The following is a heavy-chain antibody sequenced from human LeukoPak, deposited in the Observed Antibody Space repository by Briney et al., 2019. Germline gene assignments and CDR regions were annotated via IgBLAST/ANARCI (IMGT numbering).Heavy chain of an antibody. CDR3: ARRLSYGSGSLYWFDP. J-gene: IGHJ5*02. CDR1: GYSLTSYW. Sequence: GESLKISCKGSGYSLTSYWISWVRQMPGKGLEWMGRIDPSDSYTNYSPSFQGHVTISADKSISTAYLQWSSLKASDTAMYYCARRLSYGSGSLYWFDPWGQGTLVTVSS. D-gene: IGHD3-10*01. V-gene: IGHV5-10-1*01. CDR2: IDPSDSYT.